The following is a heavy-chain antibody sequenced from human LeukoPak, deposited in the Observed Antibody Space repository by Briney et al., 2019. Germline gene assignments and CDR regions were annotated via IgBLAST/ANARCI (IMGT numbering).Heavy chain of an antibody. D-gene: IGHD6-19*01. CDR2: MNPNSGNT. CDR1: GYTFTSYD. CDR3: AREEQWLVLDFDY. J-gene: IGHJ4*02. V-gene: IGHV1-8*01. Sequence: GASVKVSCKASGYTFTSYDINWVRQATGQGLEWMGWMNPNSGNTGYAQKFQGRVTMTRDTSISTAYMELSRLRSDDTAVYYCAREEQWLVLDFDYWGQGTLVTVSS.